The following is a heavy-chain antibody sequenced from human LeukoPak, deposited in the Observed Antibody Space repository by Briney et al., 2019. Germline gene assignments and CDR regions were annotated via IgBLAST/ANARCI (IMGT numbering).Heavy chain of an antibody. CDR1: VYTFTGYY. CDR2: INTNSGGT. Sequence: ASVTVSFKASVYTFTGYYMHWVRQAPGPGHEWMGWINTNSGGTNYAQKFQGRLTMTRDTSISTAYMELSRLRSDDTAVYYCARDQVCSGGSCYSGDPYYYYGMDVWGQGTTVTVSS. J-gene: IGHJ6*02. V-gene: IGHV1-2*02. CDR3: ARDQVCSGGSCYSGDPYYYYGMDV. D-gene: IGHD2-15*01.